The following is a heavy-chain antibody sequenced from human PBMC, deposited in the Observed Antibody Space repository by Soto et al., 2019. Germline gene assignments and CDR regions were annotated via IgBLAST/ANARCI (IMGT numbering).Heavy chain of an antibody. CDR1: GFTFSSYA. Sequence: EVQLLESGGGLVQPGGSLRLSCAASGFTFSSYAMSWVRQSPGKGLEWVSAISGSGGSTYYADSVKGRLTSSRDNSKNRLYLQMNSLRAEDTAVYYCAKRVNGYGMDVWGQGTTVTVSS. D-gene: IGHD2-8*01. J-gene: IGHJ6*02. CDR3: AKRVNGYGMDV. V-gene: IGHV3-23*01. CDR2: ISGSGGST.